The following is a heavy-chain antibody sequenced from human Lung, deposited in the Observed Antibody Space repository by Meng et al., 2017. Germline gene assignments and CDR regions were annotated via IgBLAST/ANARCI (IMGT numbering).Heavy chain of an antibody. V-gene: IGHV2-5*02. J-gene: IGHJ4*02. CDR2: IYWDDDK. CDR1: GFPLSTSGVG. Sequence: QITLKASGPTLVNPTQTLTLTCTFSGFPLSTSGVGVGWIRQPPGKALEWLALIYWDDDKAYSPSLKSRLTITKDTSKNQVVLTMTNMDPVDTATYYCAHRRLIHSGNYGGGLDYWGQGTLVTVSS. D-gene: IGHD1-26*01. CDR3: AHRRLIHSGNYGGGLDY.